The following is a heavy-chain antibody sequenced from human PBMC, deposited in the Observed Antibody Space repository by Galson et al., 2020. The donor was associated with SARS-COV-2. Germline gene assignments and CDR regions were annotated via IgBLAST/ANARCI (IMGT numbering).Heavy chain of an antibody. D-gene: IGHD1-26*01. V-gene: IGHV3-21*01. CDR1: EFTFNKYT. CDR2: MSSSGSQI. Sequence: KIGESLKISCATSEFTFNKYTMNWIRHAPGKGPEWHAPMSSSGSQIFYAASVRGRFTISRDDARNSLYLQMNSLSAEYTAVYYCARAVGTAVFYYWYFDRWGRGTRVTVSS. J-gene: IGHJ2*01. CDR3: ARAVGTAVFYYWYFDR.